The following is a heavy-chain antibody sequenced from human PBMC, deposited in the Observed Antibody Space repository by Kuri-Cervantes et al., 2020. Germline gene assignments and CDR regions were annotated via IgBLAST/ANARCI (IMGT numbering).Heavy chain of an antibody. CDR3: ARTPARVTMVQGVISYYYYMDV. Sequence: SETLSLTCTVSGGSISRSSSYYWGWIRQPPGKGLEWIGTIYYNGDTYYNPFLKSRVTISLDTSKNQFSLKLSSVTAADTAVYYCARTPARVTMVQGVISYYYYMDVWGKGTTVTVSS. D-gene: IGHD3-10*01. J-gene: IGHJ6*03. CDR1: GGSISRSSSYY. V-gene: IGHV4-39*07. CDR2: IYYNGDT.